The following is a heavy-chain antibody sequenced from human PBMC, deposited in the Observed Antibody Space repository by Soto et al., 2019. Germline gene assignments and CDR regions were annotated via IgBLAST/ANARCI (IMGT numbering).Heavy chain of an antibody. V-gene: IGHV1-3*01. Sequence: GASVKVSCKASGYTFSSYAIHWVRQAPGQGLEWMGWINPGNANTKNSQTFQGRVTITSDTSASTAYMELSSLTSEDTAVYYCARDLGDYDYVALTGVVEFGPWGQGTLVTVSS. D-gene: IGHD3-16*01. CDR3: ARDLGDYDYVALTGVVEFGP. CDR2: INPGNANT. CDR1: GYTFSSYA. J-gene: IGHJ5*02.